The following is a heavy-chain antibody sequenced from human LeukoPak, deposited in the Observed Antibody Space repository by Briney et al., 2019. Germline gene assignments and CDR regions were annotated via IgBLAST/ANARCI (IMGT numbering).Heavy chain of an antibody. Sequence: PSETLSLTCAVYGGSFSGYYWSWIRQPPGKGLEWIGEIDHSGSTNYNPSLKSRVTISVDTSKNQFSLKLSSVTAADTAVYYCARVSQWLAYNWFDPWGQGTLVTVSS. CDR1: GGSFSGYY. CDR2: IDHSGST. V-gene: IGHV4-34*01. J-gene: IGHJ5*02. CDR3: ARVSQWLAYNWFDP. D-gene: IGHD6-19*01.